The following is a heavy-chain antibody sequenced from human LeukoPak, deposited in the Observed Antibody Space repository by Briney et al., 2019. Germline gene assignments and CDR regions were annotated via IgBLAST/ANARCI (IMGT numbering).Heavy chain of an antibody. V-gene: IGHV1-18*01. CDR2: ISAYNGNT. CDR1: GYTFTSYG. J-gene: IGHJ6*03. Sequence: ASVKVSCKASGYTFTSYGISWVRQAPGQGLEWMGWISAYNGNTNYAQKLQGRVTMTTDTSTSTAYMELRSLRSDDTAVYYCAKDFLDNRERPYYMDVWGKGTTVTVSS. D-gene: IGHD1-1*01. CDR3: AKDFLDNRERPYYMDV.